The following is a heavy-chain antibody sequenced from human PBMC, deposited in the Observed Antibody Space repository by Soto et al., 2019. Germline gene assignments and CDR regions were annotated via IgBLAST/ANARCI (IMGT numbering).Heavy chain of an antibody. V-gene: IGHV4-34*01. CDR1: GESLSGYY. Sequence: KPSETLSLTCAVSGESLSGYYWSWIRQPPGKGLEWIGEINHSGSTNYNPSLKSRVTMSVDTSKSQFTRKLSYVTAADTAMYYCAGKTVATIRSFDYWGQGTRVTSP. J-gene: IGHJ4*02. CDR3: AGKTVATIRSFDY. D-gene: IGHD5-12*01. CDR2: INHSGST.